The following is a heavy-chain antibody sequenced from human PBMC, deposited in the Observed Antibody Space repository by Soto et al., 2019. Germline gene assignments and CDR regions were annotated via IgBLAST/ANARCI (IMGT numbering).Heavy chain of an antibody. D-gene: IGHD6-19*01. Sequence: GGSLRLSCAASGFTFSDYYMSWIRQAPGKGVEWVSYISSSGNAIYYADSVKGRFTISRDNAKNSLYLQMSSLRAEDTAVYYCARTGSGWDFDYWGQGTLVTVSS. CDR3: ARTGSGWDFDY. CDR2: ISSSGNAI. CDR1: GFTFSDYY. V-gene: IGHV3-11*01. J-gene: IGHJ4*02.